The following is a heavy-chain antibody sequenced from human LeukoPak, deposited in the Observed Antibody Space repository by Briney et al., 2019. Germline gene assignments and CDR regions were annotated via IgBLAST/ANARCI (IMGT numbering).Heavy chain of an antibody. CDR1: GYTFTSYA. V-gene: IGHV7-4-1*02. CDR2: INTNTGNP. J-gene: IGHJ6*02. Sequence: ASVKVSCKASGYTFTSYAMNWVRQAPGQGLEWMGWINTNTGNPTYAQGFTGRFVFSLDTSVSTAYLQISSLKAEDTAVYYCARWSYPEYYDILTGLLARYYYYYGMDVWGQGTTVTVSS. CDR3: ARWSYPEYYDILTGLLARYYYYYGMDV. D-gene: IGHD3-9*01.